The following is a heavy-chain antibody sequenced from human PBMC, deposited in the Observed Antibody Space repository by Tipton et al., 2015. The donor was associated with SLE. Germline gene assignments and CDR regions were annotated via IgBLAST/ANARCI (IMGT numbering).Heavy chain of an antibody. D-gene: IGHD1-1*01. CDR2: ISYDGSNE. J-gene: IGHJ3*02. CDR3: ARQNDDRNAFDI. V-gene: IGHV3-30-3*01. Sequence: RSLRLSCAASGFTFRSYAMHWVRQAPGKGLEWVALISYDGSNEYYADSVKGRFTISRYNSKNTLSLQMNSLRPEDTALYYCARQNDDRNAFDIWGQGTRVTVSS. CDR1: GFTFRSYA.